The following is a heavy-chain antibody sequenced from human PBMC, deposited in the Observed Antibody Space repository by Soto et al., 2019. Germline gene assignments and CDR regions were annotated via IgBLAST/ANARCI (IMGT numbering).Heavy chain of an antibody. CDR2: ISVYSGST. CDR3: ARDSCGIAVPDYPYYAVDV. J-gene: IGHJ6*04. Sequence: QVQLVQSGAEVKKPGASVRVSCEASGYTFTSYGISWVRQAPGQGLEWMGWISVYSGSTNYAQKFQGRVTMTTDTSTRAGYMELRSLRFDATAVYYCARDSCGIAVPDYPYYAVDVGGKGTTVTVS. V-gene: IGHV1-18*04. D-gene: IGHD6-19*01. CDR1: GYTFTSYG.